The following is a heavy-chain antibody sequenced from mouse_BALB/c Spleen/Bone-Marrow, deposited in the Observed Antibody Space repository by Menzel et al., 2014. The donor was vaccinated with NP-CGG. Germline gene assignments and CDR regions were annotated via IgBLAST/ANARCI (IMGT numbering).Heavy chain of an antibody. Sequence: QVQLQQSGVELVRPGTSVKVSCKASGYAFTNYWIEWVKQRLGQGLEWIGVINPGSGGINYNEKFKGKATLTADKSSNTAYMQLSSLTSDDSAVYFCARELGRGFAYWGQGTLVTVSA. J-gene: IGHJ3*01. CDR3: ARELGRGFAY. CDR1: GYAFTNYW. V-gene: IGHV1-54*01. CDR2: INPGSGGI. D-gene: IGHD4-1*01.